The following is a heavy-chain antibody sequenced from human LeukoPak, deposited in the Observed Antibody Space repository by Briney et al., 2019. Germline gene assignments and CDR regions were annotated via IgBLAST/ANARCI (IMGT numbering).Heavy chain of an antibody. CDR2: IKPNTGGT. CDR1: GYTFTDHY. CDR3: ARQAATGAWLDP. D-gene: IGHD6-25*01. J-gene: IGHJ5*02. Sequence: ASVKVSCKASGYTFTDHYMHWVRQAPGQGFEWMGWIKPNTGGTHYAQKFQGRVTITTDTSIGTAYMELSSLTSDDTAVYYCARQAATGAWLDPWGQGTLVTVSS. V-gene: IGHV1-2*02.